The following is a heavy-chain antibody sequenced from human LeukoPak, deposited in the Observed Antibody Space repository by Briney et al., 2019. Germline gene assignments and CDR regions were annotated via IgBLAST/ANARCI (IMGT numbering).Heavy chain of an antibody. Sequence: GASVKVSCKASGYTFTSYGISWVRQAPGQGLEWMGWISAYNGNTNYAQKLQGRVTMTTDTSTSTAYMELSSLRSEDTAVYYCARGYYDSSGYDYYYYYMDVWGKGTTVTVSS. CDR3: ARGYYDSSGYDYYYYYMDV. CDR1: GYTFTSYG. D-gene: IGHD3-22*01. V-gene: IGHV1-18*01. CDR2: ISAYNGNT. J-gene: IGHJ6*03.